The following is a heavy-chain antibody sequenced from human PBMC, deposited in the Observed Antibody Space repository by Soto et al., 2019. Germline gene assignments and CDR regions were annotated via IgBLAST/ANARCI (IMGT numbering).Heavy chain of an antibody. V-gene: IGHV3-48*01. CDR1: GFTFSSYS. Sequence: GGSLRLSCAASGFTFSSYSMNWVRQAPGKGLEWVSYISSSSSTIYYADSVKGRFTISRDNAKNSLYLQMNSLRAEDTAVYYCARGFYDSEGYSNPFDNWGQGTLVTVSS. J-gene: IGHJ4*02. CDR3: ARGFYDSEGYSNPFDN. CDR2: ISSSSSTI. D-gene: IGHD3-22*01.